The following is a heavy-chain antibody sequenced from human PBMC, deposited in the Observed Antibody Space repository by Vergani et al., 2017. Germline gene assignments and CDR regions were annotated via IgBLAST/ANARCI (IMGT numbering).Heavy chain of an antibody. V-gene: IGHV3-30*18. D-gene: IGHD3-10*01. CDR3: AKNRLLWCGYPGGMDV. Sequence: QVQLVESGGGVVQPGRSLRLSCAASGFTFSSYGMHWVRQAPGKGLEWVAVISYDGSNKYYADSVKGRFTISRDNSKNTLYLQMNSLRAEDTAVYYCAKNRLLWCGYPGGMDVWGQGTTVTVSS. J-gene: IGHJ6*02. CDR1: GFTFSSYG. CDR2: ISYDGSNK.